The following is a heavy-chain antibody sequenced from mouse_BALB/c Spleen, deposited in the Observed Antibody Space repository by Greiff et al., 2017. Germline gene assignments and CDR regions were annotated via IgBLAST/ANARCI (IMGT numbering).Heavy chain of an antibody. CDR1: GFSLPSYG. D-gene: IGHD1-1*01. CDR3: ARRGDYYGSRSFDY. CDR2: IWSGGST. J-gene: IGHJ2*01. V-gene: IGHV2-2*02. Sequence: QVQLQQSGPGLVQPSQSLSITCTVSGFSLPSYGVHWVRQSPGKGLEWLGVIWSGGSTDYNAAFISRLSISKDNSKSQVFFKMNSLQANDTAIYYCARRGDYYGSRSFDYWGQGTTLTVSS.